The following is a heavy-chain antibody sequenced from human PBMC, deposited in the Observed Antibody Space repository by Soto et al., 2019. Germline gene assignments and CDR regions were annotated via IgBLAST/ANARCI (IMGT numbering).Heavy chain of an antibody. CDR3: ARANDPSGNYIQYFDY. CDR2: TYYRSKWYN. D-gene: IGHD3-22*01. CDR1: GDSVSSNSAA. V-gene: IGHV6-1*01. Sequence: SQTLSLTCAISGDSVSSNSAAWNWIRQSPSRGLEWLGRTYYRSKWYNDYAVSVKSRITINPDTSKNQFSLQLNSVAPEDTAVYFCARANDPSGNYIQYFDYWGQGTLVTVSS. J-gene: IGHJ4*02.